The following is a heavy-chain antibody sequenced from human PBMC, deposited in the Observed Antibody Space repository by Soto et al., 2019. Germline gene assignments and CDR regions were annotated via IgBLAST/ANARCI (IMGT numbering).Heavy chain of an antibody. D-gene: IGHD6-19*01. Sequence: HLGGSLRLSCAASGFTFSNYAMNWVRPAPGKGLEWVSTISGSGGSPYYADSVKGRFTISRDNSKNTLYLQMNSLRAGDSAIYYCAKEGTSGLYYFDYWGQGTLVTVSS. CDR3: AKEGTSGLYYFDY. V-gene: IGHV3-23*01. CDR1: GFTFSNYA. CDR2: ISGSGGSP. J-gene: IGHJ4*02.